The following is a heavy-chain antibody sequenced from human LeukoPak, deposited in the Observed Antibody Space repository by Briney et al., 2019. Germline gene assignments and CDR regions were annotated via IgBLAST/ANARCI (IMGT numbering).Heavy chain of an antibody. CDR3: ARGTYGLRIDNWFDP. D-gene: IGHD1-26*01. J-gene: IGHJ5*02. CDR2: IRYDGSNK. Sequence: GGSLRLSCAASGFTFSSYGMHWVRQAPGKGLEWVAFIRYDGSNKYYADSVKGRFTISRDNAKNTLYLQMNSLRAEDTAVYYCARGTYGLRIDNWFDPWGQGSLVTVSS. CDR1: GFTFSSYG. V-gene: IGHV3-30*02.